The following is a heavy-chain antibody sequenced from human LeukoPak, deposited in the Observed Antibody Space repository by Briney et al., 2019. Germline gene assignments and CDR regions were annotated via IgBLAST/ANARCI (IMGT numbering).Heavy chain of an antibody. CDR1: GGTFSSYT. J-gene: IGHJ5*02. CDR3: ARGNTVTTGWFDP. Sequence: SVKVSCKASGGTFSSYTISWVRQAPGQGLEWMGRIIPILGIANYAQKFQGRVTITADKSTSTAYMELSSLRSEDTAVYHCARGNTVTTGWFDPWGQGTLVTVSS. V-gene: IGHV1-69*02. D-gene: IGHD4-17*01. CDR2: IIPILGIA.